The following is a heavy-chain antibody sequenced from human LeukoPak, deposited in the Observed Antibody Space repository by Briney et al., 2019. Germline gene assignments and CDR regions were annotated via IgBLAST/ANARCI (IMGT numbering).Heavy chain of an antibody. J-gene: IGHJ5*02. CDR2: IIPIFGTA. Sequence: GASVKVSCTASGGTFSSYAISWVRQAPGQGLEWMGRIIPIFGTANYAQKFQGRVTITTDESTSTAYMELSSLRSEDTAVYYCARDLKLVLGNWFDPWGQGTLVTVSS. V-gene: IGHV1-69*05. D-gene: IGHD6-13*01. CDR1: GGTFSSYA. CDR3: ARDLKLVLGNWFDP.